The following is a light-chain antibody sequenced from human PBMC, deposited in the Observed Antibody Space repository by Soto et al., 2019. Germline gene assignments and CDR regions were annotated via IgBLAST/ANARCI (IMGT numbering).Light chain of an antibody. J-gene: IGKJ1*01. CDR2: GAS. CDR1: QSVSSNF. V-gene: IGKV3-20*01. CDR3: QQYVSSPLT. Sequence: EIVLTQSPGTLSLSPGERATLSCRASQSVSSNFLAWYQQKPGQAPRLLIYGASSRATGAPDRFSGSGSGTDFTLAISRLEPEDLAVYYCQQYVSSPLTFGLGTTVEI.